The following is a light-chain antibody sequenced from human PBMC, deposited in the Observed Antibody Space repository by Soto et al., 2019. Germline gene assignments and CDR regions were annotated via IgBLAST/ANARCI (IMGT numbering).Light chain of an antibody. J-gene: IGKJ5*01. CDR2: GAS. CDR3: QQTYTTPEIT. Sequence: IQLTQSPSSLSASVGDSVTITWRSSQDITSYLAWYQQKPGKAPNLLIYGASTLQSGVPSRFSGSGSGTDFTLTISSLQPEDFATYYCQQTYTTPEITFGQGTRLEIK. V-gene: IGKV1-39*01. CDR1: QDITSY.